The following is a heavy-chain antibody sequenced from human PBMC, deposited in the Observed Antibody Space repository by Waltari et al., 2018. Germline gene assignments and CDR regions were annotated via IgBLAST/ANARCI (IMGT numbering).Heavy chain of an antibody. Sequence: EVQLVESGCGLVQPGGSLRLPCVASGIPFTNYAMGWVRQAPGKGLEWVSAISDTGGSAFYADSVKGRFTISRDNSKSTLYLRMNSLRAEDTALYYCARDRGYYDDRGYEGADYWGQGTLVTVSS. CDR3: ARDRGYYDDRGYEGADY. D-gene: IGHD3-22*01. J-gene: IGHJ4*02. CDR1: GIPFTNYA. CDR2: ISDTGGSA. V-gene: IGHV3-23*04.